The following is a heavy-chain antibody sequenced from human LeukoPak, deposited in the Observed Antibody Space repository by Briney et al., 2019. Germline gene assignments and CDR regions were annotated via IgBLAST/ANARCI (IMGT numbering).Heavy chain of an antibody. Sequence: GGSLRLSCAASGFTFSSYAMHWVRQAPGKGLEWVAVISYDGSNKYYADSVKGRFTISRDNSKNTLYLQMNSLRAEDTAVYYCARVASRFTTVTPSDYWGQGTLVTVSS. CDR1: GFTFSSYA. V-gene: IGHV3-30-3*01. CDR3: ARVASRFTTVTPSDY. CDR2: ISYDGSNK. J-gene: IGHJ4*02. D-gene: IGHD4-17*01.